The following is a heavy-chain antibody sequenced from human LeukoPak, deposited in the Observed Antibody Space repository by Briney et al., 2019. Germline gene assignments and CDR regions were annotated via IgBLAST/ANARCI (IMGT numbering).Heavy chain of an antibody. J-gene: IGHJ6*04. CDR2: IYYSGST. CDR1: GGSISSYY. CDR3: ARLNGSGSYYTLWYYYGMDV. V-gene: IGHV4-59*08. Sequence: PSETLSLTCTVSGGSISSYYWSWIRQPPGKGLEWIGYIYYSGSTNYNPSLKSRVTISVDTSKNQFSLKLSSVTAADTAVYYCARLNGSGSYYTLWYYYGMDVWGKGTTVTVSS. D-gene: IGHD3-10*01.